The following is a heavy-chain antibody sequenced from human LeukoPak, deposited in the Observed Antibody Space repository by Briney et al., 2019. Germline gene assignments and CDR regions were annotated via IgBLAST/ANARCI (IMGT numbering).Heavy chain of an antibody. CDR1: GFTFSRYW. Sequence: GGSLRLSCAASGFTFSRYWMHWVRQAPGKGLVWVSRINGDGSTTSYADSVKGGFTISRDNAKNTLYLQMNGLRAEDTAAYYCATGNYYDSRGYTFGHWGQGTLVTVSS. D-gene: IGHD3-22*01. CDR2: INGDGSTT. V-gene: IGHV3-74*01. J-gene: IGHJ1*01. CDR3: ATGNYYDSRGYTFGH.